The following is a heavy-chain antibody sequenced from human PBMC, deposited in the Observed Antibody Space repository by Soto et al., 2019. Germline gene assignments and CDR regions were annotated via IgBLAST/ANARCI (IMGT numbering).Heavy chain of an antibody. V-gene: IGHV1-3*01. J-gene: IGHJ4*02. Sequence: ASVKVSCKASGYTFSSYGMHWVRQAPGQRLEWMGWINAGNGNTKYSQKFQGRVTITRDTSASTAYMELSSLRSEDTAVYYCARREVAATFDYWGQGTLVTVSS. D-gene: IGHD2-15*01. CDR3: ARREVAATFDY. CDR1: GYTFSSYG. CDR2: INAGNGNT.